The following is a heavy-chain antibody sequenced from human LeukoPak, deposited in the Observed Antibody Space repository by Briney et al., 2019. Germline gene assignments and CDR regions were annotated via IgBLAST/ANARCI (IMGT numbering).Heavy chain of an antibody. D-gene: IGHD6-19*01. Sequence: SETLSLTCAVYGGSFSGYYWSWIRQPPGKGLEWIGEINHSGSTNYNPSLKSRVTISVGTSKNQFSLKLSSVTAADTAVYYCAREYSSGWYPRYYYMDVWGKGTTVTVSS. J-gene: IGHJ6*03. CDR3: AREYSSGWYPRYYYMDV. CDR2: INHSGST. CDR1: GGSFSGYY. V-gene: IGHV4-34*01.